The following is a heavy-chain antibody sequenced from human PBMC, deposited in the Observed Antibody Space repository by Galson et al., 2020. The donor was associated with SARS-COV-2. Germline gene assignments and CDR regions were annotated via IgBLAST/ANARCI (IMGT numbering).Heavy chain of an antibody. D-gene: IGHD2-15*01. CDR3: ARVCTDGSCLDY. V-gene: IGHV3-30*03. CDR2: ISYDGSNK. CDR1: GFTFSSYG. J-gene: IGHJ4*02. Sequence: GESLKISCAASGFTFSSYGMHWVRQAPGKGLEWVAVISYDGSNKYYADSVKGRFTISRDNSKNTLYLQMNSLRAEDTAVYYCARVCTDGSCLDYWGQGTLVTVSS.